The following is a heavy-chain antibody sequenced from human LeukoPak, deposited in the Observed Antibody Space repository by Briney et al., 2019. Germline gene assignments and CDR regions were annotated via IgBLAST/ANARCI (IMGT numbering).Heavy chain of an antibody. Sequence: PSETLSLTCTVSGGSISSGGYYWSWIRQHPGKGLEWVGYIYYSGSTYYNPSLKSRVTISVDTSKNQFSLKLSSVTAADTAVYYCARGPDPSGSPDWGQGTLVTVSS. V-gene: IGHV4-31*03. CDR3: ARGPDPSGSPD. CDR2: IYYSGST. CDR1: GGSISSGGYY. D-gene: IGHD3-10*01. J-gene: IGHJ4*02.